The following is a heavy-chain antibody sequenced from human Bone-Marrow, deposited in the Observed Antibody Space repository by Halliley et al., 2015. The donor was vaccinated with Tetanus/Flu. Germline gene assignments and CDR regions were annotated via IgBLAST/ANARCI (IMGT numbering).Heavy chain of an antibody. CDR2: ISADGAST. CDR3: ARNKKLGAGTPLNWFGP. CDR1: GFSFSNYA. J-gene: IGHJ5*02. Sequence: CAASGFSFSNYAMSWVRQAPGKGLEWVSGISADGASTFYADSVKGRFTISRDHSNDTLYLQMNSLRVVDTAMYYCARNKKLGAGTPLNWFGPWGQGSLVSVSS. V-gene: IGHV3-23*01. D-gene: IGHD3-16*01.